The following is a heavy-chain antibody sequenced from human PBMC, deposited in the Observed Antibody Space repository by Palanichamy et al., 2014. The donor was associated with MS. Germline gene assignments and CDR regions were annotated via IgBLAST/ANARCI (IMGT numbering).Heavy chain of an antibody. Sequence: VQLVQSGSELKKPGASVKVSCKASGYTFTSYAMNWVRQAPGQGLEWMGWINTNTGNPTYAQGFTGRFVFSLDTSVSTAYLQICSLKAEDTAVYYCARSLDDFWSGYPSGDWFDPWGQGTLVTVSS. J-gene: IGHJ5*02. CDR2: INTNTGNP. V-gene: IGHV7-4-1*01. CDR1: GYTFTSYA. CDR3: ARSLDDFWSGYPSGDWFDP. D-gene: IGHD3-3*01.